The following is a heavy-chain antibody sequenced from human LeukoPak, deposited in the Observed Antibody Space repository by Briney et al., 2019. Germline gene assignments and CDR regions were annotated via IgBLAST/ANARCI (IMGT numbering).Heavy chain of an antibody. CDR3: AREKDYGDYIDF. CDR1: GFTFNEYA. D-gene: IGHD4-17*01. Sequence: GRSLSLSCAAFGFTFNEYAIHWVRQAPGKGLEWVAVVSSDGINKYYADSVKGRFTISRDNSKNTLYLQMNSLRPEDTAVYYCAREKDYGDYIDFWGQGTLVTVSS. J-gene: IGHJ4*02. CDR2: VSSDGINK. V-gene: IGHV3-30-3*01.